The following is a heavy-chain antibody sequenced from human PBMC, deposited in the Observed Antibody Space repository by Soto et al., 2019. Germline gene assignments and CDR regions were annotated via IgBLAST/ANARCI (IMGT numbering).Heavy chain of an antibody. CDR2: IHNSGTT. V-gene: IGHV4-31*03. CDR1: GGSITNDDYY. J-gene: IGHJ4*02. Sequence: QVQLQESGPGLVKPSQTLSLTCTVSGGSITNDDYYWNWIRQLPGKGLEWIGYIHNSGTTDYNPHLKSRVTISVDTSKSQFSLKLSSVTAADTAVYFCARQKQWLSPFDDWGQGTLVTVSS. D-gene: IGHD6-19*01. CDR3: ARQKQWLSPFDD.